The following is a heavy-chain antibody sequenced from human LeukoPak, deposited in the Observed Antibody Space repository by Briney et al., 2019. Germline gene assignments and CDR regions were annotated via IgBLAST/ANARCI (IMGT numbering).Heavy chain of an antibody. Sequence: PSETLSLTCTVSGDSVSNVSYYWAWIRQPPGKGLEWIANVYYSGSTHYNPSLKSRVAISVDTSKNQFSLTLRSVTAADTGVYFCASLVRGGSFYYYMDVWGRGTSVSVSS. CDR3: ASLVRGGSFYYYMDV. V-gene: IGHV4-39*01. D-gene: IGHD3-10*01. CDR1: GDSVSNVSYY. J-gene: IGHJ6*03. CDR2: VYYSGST.